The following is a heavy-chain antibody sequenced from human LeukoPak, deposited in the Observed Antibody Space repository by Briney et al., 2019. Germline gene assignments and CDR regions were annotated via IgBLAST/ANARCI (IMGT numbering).Heavy chain of an antibody. CDR2: IYPDDSDT. CDR3: ARHHLSYDSSGPFDY. D-gene: IGHD3-22*01. CDR1: GYSFTSYW. Sequence: GESLKISCKGSGYSFTSYWIGWVRQMPGKGLEWIGIIYPDDSDTRYSPSFQGQVTISADKSISTAYLQWSSLKASDTAMYYCARHHLSYDSSGPFDYWGQGTLVTVSS. V-gene: IGHV5-51*01. J-gene: IGHJ4*02.